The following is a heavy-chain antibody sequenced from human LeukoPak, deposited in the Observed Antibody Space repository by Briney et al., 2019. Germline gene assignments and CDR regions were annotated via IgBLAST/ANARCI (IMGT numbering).Heavy chain of an antibody. CDR1: GGSISRSSYY. J-gene: IGHJ4*02. D-gene: IGHD3-9*01. Sequence: PSETLSLTCTVSGGSISRSSYYWGWIRQPPGKRLEWIGSIYYSGSTYYNPSLKSRVTISVDTSKSQFSLKLSSVTAADTAVYYCATVILNGLFDYWGQGTLVTVSS. V-gene: IGHV4-39*01. CDR3: ATVILNGLFDY. CDR2: IYYSGST.